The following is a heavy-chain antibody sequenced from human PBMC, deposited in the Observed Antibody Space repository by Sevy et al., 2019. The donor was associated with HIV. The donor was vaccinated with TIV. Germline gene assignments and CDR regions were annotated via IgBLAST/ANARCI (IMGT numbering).Heavy chain of an antibody. CDR1: GFTFAKYS. V-gene: IGHV3-23*01. J-gene: IGHJ4*02. Sequence: RGSLRLSCAASGFTFAKYSMSWVRQAPGKGLEWVSTFSFGCGRINYADSVKGRFTVSRDDSKNTLFLQMNSLRAEDTATDFCAREGCTQPHDYWGQGTLVTVSS. CDR2: FSFGCGRI. D-gene: IGHD2-8*01. CDR3: AREGCTQPHDY.